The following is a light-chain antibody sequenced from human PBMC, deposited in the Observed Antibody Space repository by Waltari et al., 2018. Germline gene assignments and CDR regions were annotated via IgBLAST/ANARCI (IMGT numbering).Light chain of an antibody. CDR2: GAS. CDR3: QHYVSLPVT. CDR1: QSVSRA. J-gene: IGKJ1*01. Sequence: EIVLTQSPGTLSLSTGERDTLSCRASQSVSRALAWYQQNPGQAPRLLIYGASNRATGIPDRFSGSGSGTDFSLIISRLEPEDFAVYYCQHYVSLPVTFGQGTKVEIK. V-gene: IGKV3-20*01.